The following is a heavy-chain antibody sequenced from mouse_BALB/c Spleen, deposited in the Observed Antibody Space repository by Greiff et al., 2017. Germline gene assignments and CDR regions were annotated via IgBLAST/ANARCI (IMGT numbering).Heavy chain of an antibody. V-gene: IGHV5-4*02. CDR2: ISDGGSYT. J-gene: IGHJ4*01. D-gene: IGHD1-1*01. Sequence: EVKLVESGGGLVKPGGSLKLSCAASGFTFSDYYMYWVRQTPEKRLEWVATISDGGSYTYYPDSVKGRFTISRDNAKNNLYLQMSSLKSEDTAMYYCARDYGSSRAMDYWGQGTTITVSS. CDR3: ARDYGSSRAMDY. CDR1: GFTFSDYY.